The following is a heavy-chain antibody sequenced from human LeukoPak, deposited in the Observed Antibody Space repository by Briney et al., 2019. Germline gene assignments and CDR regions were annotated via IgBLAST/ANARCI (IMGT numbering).Heavy chain of an antibody. D-gene: IGHD6-13*01. CDR3: ARGRGSSWYYFDS. CDR2: IYHSGST. V-gene: IGHV4-30-2*01. Sequence: SQTLSLTCTVSGGSISSGGYYWSWIRQPPGKGLEWIGYIYHSGSTYYNPSLKSRVTISVDRSKNQFSLNLSSVTAADTAVYYCARGRGSSWYYFDSWGQGTLVTVSS. CDR1: GGSISSGGYY. J-gene: IGHJ4*02.